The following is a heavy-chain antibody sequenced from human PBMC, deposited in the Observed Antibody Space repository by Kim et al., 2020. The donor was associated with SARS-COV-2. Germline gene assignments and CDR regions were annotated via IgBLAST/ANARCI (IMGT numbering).Heavy chain of an antibody. CDR3: ARHEYYYEL. J-gene: IGHJ4*02. CDR2: ISSSGTII. Sequence: GGSLRLFCAASGFLLSDYYMSWIRQAPGKGLEWVSYISSSGTIIYYANSVKGRFTISRDNAKNSLYLQLNSLRAEDTAVYYCARHEYYYELWGQGTLVTVSS. CDR1: GFLLSDYY. V-gene: IGHV3-11*01. D-gene: IGHD3-22*01.